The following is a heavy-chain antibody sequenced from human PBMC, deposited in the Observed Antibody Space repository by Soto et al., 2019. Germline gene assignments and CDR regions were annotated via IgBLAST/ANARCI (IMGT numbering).Heavy chain of an antibody. Sequence: ASETLSLTCTVSGGSITYYYWSWIRQFPGKGLEWIGFIYYTGGTTYNPSLKSRVTMSIDTSKSQVSLGLTSVTAADTAVYYCARERIAAVWGQGTTVTVSS. J-gene: IGHJ6*02. CDR1: GGSITYYY. CDR2: IYYTGGT. V-gene: IGHV4-59*01. D-gene: IGHD6-25*01. CDR3: ARERIAAV.